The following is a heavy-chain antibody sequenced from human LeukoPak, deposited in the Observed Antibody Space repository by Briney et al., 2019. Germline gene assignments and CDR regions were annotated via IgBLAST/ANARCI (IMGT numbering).Heavy chain of an antibody. J-gene: IGHJ4*02. Sequence: SQTLSLTCTVSGGSISSGDYYWSWIRQPPGKGLEWIGYIYYSGSTYYNPSLKSRVTISVDTSKNQFSLKLSSVTAADTAVYYCARAPSRYYDSSGYQNWGQGTLVTVSS. CDR3: ARAPSRYYDSSGYQN. D-gene: IGHD3-22*01. CDR1: GGSISSGDYY. CDR2: IYYSGST. V-gene: IGHV4-30-4*01.